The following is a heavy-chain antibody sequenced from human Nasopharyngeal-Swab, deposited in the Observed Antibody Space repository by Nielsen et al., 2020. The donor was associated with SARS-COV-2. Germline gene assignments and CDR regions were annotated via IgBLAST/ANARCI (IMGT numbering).Heavy chain of an antibody. J-gene: IGHJ4*02. CDR1: GGSISSGGYY. CDR2: ISGSGGST. CDR3: ATPGYSSGWFIGHLGY. V-gene: IGHV3-23*01. Sequence: ETLSLTCTVSGGSISSGGYYWSWVRQAPGKGLEWVSAISGSGGSTYYADSVKGRFTISRDNSKNTLYLQMNSLRAEDTAVYYCATPGYSSGWFIGHLGYWGQGTLVTVSS. D-gene: IGHD6-19*01.